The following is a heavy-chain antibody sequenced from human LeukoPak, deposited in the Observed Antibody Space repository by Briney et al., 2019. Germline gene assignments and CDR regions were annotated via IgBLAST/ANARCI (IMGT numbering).Heavy chain of an antibody. V-gene: IGHV3-30-3*01. Sequence: GRSLRLSCAASGFAFTAYLIHWVRQPPGKGLERVAVMSSDGNAIFYADSVRGRFTISRDNSKNTLYLQVNSLRVEDTAVYYCVREGEHFDYWGQGTLVTVSS. J-gene: IGHJ4*02. CDR2: MSSDGNAI. D-gene: IGHD1/OR15-1a*01. CDR1: GFAFTAYL. CDR3: VREGEHFDY.